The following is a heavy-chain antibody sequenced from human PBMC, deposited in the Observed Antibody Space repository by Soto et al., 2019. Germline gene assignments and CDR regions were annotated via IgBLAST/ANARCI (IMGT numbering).Heavy chain of an antibody. CDR1: GFTFGDYA. CDR3: TRSGAVVKREYSWDFDY. V-gene: IGHV3-49*04. Sequence: GGSLRLSCTASGFTFGDYAMSWVRQAPGKGLEWVGFIRSKAYGGTTEYAASVKGRFTISRDDSKSIAYLQMNSLKTEDTAVYYCTRSGAVVKREYSWDFDYWGQGTLVTVSS. D-gene: IGHD6-6*01. J-gene: IGHJ4*02. CDR2: IRSKAYGGTT.